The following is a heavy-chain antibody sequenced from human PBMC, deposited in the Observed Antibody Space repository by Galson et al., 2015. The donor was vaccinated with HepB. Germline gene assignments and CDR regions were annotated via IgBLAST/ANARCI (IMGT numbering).Heavy chain of an antibody. Sequence: SETLSLTCAVYGGSFSGYYWSWIRQPPGKGLEWIGEINHSGSTNYNPSLKSRVTISVDTSKNQFSLKLSSVTAADTAVYYCARGSGYSYVRAYFKDWGQGTLVTVSS. CDR1: GGSFSGYY. J-gene: IGHJ4*02. CDR3: ARGSGYSYVRAYFKD. CDR2: INHSGST. D-gene: IGHD5-18*01. V-gene: IGHV4-34*01.